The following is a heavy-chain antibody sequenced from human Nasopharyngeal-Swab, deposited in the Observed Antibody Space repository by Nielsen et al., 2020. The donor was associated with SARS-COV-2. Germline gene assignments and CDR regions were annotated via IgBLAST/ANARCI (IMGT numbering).Heavy chain of an antibody. J-gene: IGHJ4*02. D-gene: IGHD2-21*01. Sequence: GESLKISCSASGFTFSSYAMHWVRQAPGKGLEYVSAISSNGGSTYYADSVKGRFTISRDNSKNTLYLQMSSLRAEDTAAYYCVKEQVRGDCFDYWGQGTLVTVSS. V-gene: IGHV3-64D*06. CDR3: VKEQVRGDCFDY. CDR1: GFTFSSYA. CDR2: ISSNGGST.